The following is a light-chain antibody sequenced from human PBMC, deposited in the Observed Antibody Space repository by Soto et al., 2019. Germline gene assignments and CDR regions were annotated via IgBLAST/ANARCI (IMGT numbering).Light chain of an antibody. J-gene: IGKJ4*01. CDR3: QQRTNWPPLT. CDR1: QSVGSY. V-gene: IGKV3-11*01. CDR2: DAS. Sequence: EIVLTQSPATLSLSPGERATLSCRASQSVGSYFAWYQQKPGQAPRLLIYDASNRATGIPARFGGSGSGTDFTLTISSLEPEDFAVYYCQQRTNWPPLTFGGGTKVEVK.